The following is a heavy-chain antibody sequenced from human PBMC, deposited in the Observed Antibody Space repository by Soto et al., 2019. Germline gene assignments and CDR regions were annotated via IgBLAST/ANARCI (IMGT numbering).Heavy chain of an antibody. D-gene: IGHD6-19*01. CDR3: AGLAVQGLAQHYFDY. CDR1: GYTFTNYG. CDR2: IIADSGNK. V-gene: IGHV1-58*01. Sequence: GASVKVSCKASGYTFTNYGLTWVRQAPGQRLEWVGWIIADSGNKNYAQKLQERVTITRDMSTSTAYMELSSLSSEDTAVYYCAGLAVQGLAQHYFDYWGQGTLVTVSS. J-gene: IGHJ4*02.